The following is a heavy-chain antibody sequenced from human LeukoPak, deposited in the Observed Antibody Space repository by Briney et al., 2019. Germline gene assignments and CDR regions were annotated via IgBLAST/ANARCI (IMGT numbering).Heavy chain of an antibody. J-gene: IGHJ6*03. CDR3: ARQAKMVRGVIISRLYYYYMDV. CDR1: GGSISSYY. CDR2: IYYNGST. D-gene: IGHD3-10*01. Sequence: SETLSLTCTVSGGSISSYYWSWIRQPPGKGLEWIGYIYYNGSTNYNPSRKSRVTISVDTTKNQCSLKLSSVTAADKAVYYCARQAKMVRGVIISRLYYYYMDVWGKGTTVTVSS. V-gene: IGHV4-59*01.